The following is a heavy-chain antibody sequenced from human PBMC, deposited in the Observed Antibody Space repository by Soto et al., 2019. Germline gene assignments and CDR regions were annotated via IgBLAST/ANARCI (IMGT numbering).Heavy chain of an antibody. CDR3: ASVNLRFSYGIDV. CDR2: ISKSSSVI. D-gene: IGHD3-3*01. Sequence: EVQLVESGGGLVQPGGSLRLSCAASGSTFSSSEMHWVRQAPGKGLEWVSYISKSSSVIYYADSVQGRFTISRDNAKNLLYLQMNSLRAEDTAVYFCASVNLRFSYGIDVWGQGTTVTVSS. J-gene: IGHJ6*02. V-gene: IGHV3-48*03. CDR1: GSTFSSSE.